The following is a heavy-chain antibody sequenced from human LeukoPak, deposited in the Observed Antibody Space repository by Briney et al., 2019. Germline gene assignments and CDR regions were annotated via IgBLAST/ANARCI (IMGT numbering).Heavy chain of an antibody. CDR2: INHSGST. CDR1: GGSISSYY. D-gene: IGHD1-1*01. V-gene: IGHV4-34*01. J-gene: IGHJ5*02. Sequence: PSETLSLTCTVSGGSISSYYWSWIRQPPGKGLEWIGEINHSGSTNYNPSLKSRVTISVDTSKNQFSLKLSSVTAADTAVYYCARGRYGTVSRGWFDPWGQGTLVTVSS. CDR3: ARGRYGTVSRGWFDP.